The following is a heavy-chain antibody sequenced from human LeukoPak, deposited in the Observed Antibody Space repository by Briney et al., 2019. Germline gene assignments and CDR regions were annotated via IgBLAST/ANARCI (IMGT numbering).Heavy chain of an antibody. CDR1: GYTFTSYY. D-gene: IGHD2-2*01. V-gene: IGHV1-46*01. CDR2: INPSGGST. Sequence: ASVKVSCKASGYTFTSYYMHWVRQAPGQGLEWMGIINPSGGSTSYAQKFQGRVTMTRDTSTSTVYMELSSLRSEDTAVYYCARDRPVVPAATHLDYWGQGTLVTVSS. CDR3: ARDRPVVPAATHLDY. J-gene: IGHJ4*02.